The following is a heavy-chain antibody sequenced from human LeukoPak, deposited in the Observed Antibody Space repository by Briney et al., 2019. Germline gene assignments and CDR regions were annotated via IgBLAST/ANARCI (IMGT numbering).Heavy chain of an antibody. D-gene: IGHD3-22*01. CDR2: IYPGDSDT. Sequence: GESLKISCKGSGYSFTSYWIGWVRQMPGKGLEWMGIIYPGDSDTRYSPSFQGQVTISADKSISTAYLQWSSLKASDTAMYYCVRVSYYYDSSGSPCFDYWGQGTLVTVSS. CDR1: GYSFTSYW. CDR3: VRVSYYYDSSGSPCFDY. J-gene: IGHJ4*02. V-gene: IGHV5-51*01.